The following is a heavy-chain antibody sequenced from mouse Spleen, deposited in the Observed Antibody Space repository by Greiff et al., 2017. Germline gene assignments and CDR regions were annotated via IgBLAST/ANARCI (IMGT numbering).Heavy chain of an antibody. Sequence: QVQLQQPGAELVKPGASVKLSCKASGYTFTSYWMHWVKQRPGQGLEWIGMIHPNSGSTNYNEKFKSKATLTVDKSSSTAYMQLSSLTSEDSAVYYCAREGFTTVDAMDYWGQGTSVTVSS. V-gene: IGHV1-64*01. D-gene: IGHD1-1*01. J-gene: IGHJ4*01. CDR1: GYTFTSYW. CDR2: IHPNSGST. CDR3: AREGFTTVDAMDY.